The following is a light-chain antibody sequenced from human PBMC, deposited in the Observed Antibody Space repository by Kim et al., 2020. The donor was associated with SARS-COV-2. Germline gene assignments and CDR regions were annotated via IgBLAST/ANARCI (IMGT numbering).Light chain of an antibody. CDR1: QSISSW. V-gene: IGKV1-5*03. J-gene: IGKJ1*01. CDR2: KAS. CDR3: QQYNSYRWT. Sequence: DIQMTQSPSTLPASVGDRVTITCRASQSISSWLAWYQQKPGKAPKLLIYKASSLESGVPSRFSGSGSGTEFTLTISSLQPDDFATYYCQQYNSYRWTFGQGTKVDIK.